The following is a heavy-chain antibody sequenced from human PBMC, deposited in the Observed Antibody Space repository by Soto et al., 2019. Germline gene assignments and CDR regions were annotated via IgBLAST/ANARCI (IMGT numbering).Heavy chain of an antibody. CDR2: INWNGGST. Sequence: EVPLVESGGGVVRPGGSLRLSCAASGFSFDEYGMSWVRQAPGKGLEWVSGINWNGGSTGYADSVKGRFTISRDNAKNSLYLQMNSLRAEDTALYYCARRPSGNYIFDYWGQGTLVTVSS. J-gene: IGHJ4*02. D-gene: IGHD1-26*01. CDR3: ARRPSGNYIFDY. CDR1: GFSFDEYG. V-gene: IGHV3-20*04.